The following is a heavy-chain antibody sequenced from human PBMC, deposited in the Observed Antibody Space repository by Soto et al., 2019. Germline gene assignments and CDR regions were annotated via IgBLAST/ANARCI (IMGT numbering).Heavy chain of an antibody. CDR1: GGSFSGYY. Sequence: SETLSLTCAVYGGSFSGYYWSWIRQPPGKGLEWIGEINHSGSTNYNPSLKSRVTISVDTSKNQFSLKLSSVTAADTAVYYCARLRRPYGSGSPPLDYWGQGTLVTVSS. CDR2: INHSGST. V-gene: IGHV4-34*01. D-gene: IGHD3-10*01. CDR3: ARLRRPYGSGSPPLDY. J-gene: IGHJ4*02.